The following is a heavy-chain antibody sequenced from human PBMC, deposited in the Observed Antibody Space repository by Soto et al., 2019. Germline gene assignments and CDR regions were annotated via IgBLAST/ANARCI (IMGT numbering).Heavy chain of an antibody. J-gene: IGHJ5*02. CDR1: GGSISRYY. D-gene: IGHD3-10*01. CDR2: IYTSGST. V-gene: IGHV4-4*07. CDR3: ARGMPVYYGSGSYPLPNWFDP. Sequence: QVQLQESGPGLVKPSETLSLTCTVSGGSISRYYWSWIRQPAGKGLEWIGRIYTSGSTNYNPSLKSRVTMSVDTSKNQFSLKLSSVTAADTAVYYCARGMPVYYGSGSYPLPNWFDPWGQGTLVTVSS.